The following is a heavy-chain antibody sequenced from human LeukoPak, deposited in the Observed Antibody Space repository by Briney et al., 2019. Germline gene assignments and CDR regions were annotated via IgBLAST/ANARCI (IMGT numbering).Heavy chain of an antibody. V-gene: IGHV3-7*03. J-gene: IGHJ4*02. CDR3: ARGTSGWPGVDY. CDR1: GFTVSSTY. Sequence: GGSLRLSCAASGFTVSSTYMSWVRQPPGKGLEWVANIRQDGGERYYVDSVTGRFIISRDNAKNSLYLQMNSLRAEDTAIYYCARGTSGWPGVDYWGQGTLVIVSS. D-gene: IGHD6-19*01. CDR2: IRQDGGER.